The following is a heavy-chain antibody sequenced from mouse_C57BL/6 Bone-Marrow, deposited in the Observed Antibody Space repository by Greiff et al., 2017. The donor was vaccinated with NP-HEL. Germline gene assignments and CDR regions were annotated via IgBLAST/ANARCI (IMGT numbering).Heavy chain of an antibody. CDR1: GYTFTDYY. CDR2: IFPGSGST. D-gene: IGHD1-1*01. CDR3: AITTVGTY. Sequence: QVQLEQSGPDLVKPGASLKISCTASGYTFTDYYINWVKQTPGQGLEWIGWIFPGSGSTSSNEKFKGKATLTVDKSSSTAYMLLSSLTSEDSAVYFCAITTVGTYWGQGTLVTVSA. J-gene: IGHJ3*01. V-gene: IGHV1-75*01.